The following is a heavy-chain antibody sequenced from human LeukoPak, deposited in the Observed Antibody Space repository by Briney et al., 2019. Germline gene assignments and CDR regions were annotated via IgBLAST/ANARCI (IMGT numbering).Heavy chain of an antibody. D-gene: IGHD6-13*01. CDR3: AKEGGQQLRHLNWFDP. J-gene: IGHJ5*02. Sequence: ASVKVSCKVSGYTLTELSMHWVRQAPGKGLEWMGGFDPEDGETIYAQKFQGRVTMTEDTSTDTAYMELSSLRSEDTAVYYCAKEGGQQLRHLNWFDPWGQGTLVTVSS. CDR1: GYTLTELS. CDR2: FDPEDGET. V-gene: IGHV1-24*01.